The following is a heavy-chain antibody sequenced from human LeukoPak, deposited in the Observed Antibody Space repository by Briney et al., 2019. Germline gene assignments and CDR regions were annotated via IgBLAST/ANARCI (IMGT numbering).Heavy chain of an antibody. V-gene: IGHV1-2*02. J-gene: IGHJ4*02. CDR1: GYSFNDKY. CDR2: INPNSGGT. CDR3: AREMTEGFDY. Sequence: ASVKVSCKASGYSFNDKYLHWVRQAPGQGLEWMGSINPNSGGTNYAQKFQGRVTMTTDTSMSTAYMELRSLRSDDTAVYYCAREMTEGFDYWGQGTLVTVSS.